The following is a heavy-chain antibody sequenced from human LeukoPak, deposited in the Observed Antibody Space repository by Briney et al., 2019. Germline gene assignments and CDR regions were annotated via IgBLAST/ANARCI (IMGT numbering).Heavy chain of an antibody. V-gene: IGHV1-2*02. D-gene: IGHD3-10*01. Sequence: ASVKASCKASGYTFTGYYMHWVRQAPGQGLEWMGWINPNSGGTNYAQKFQGRVTMTRDTSISTAYMELSRLRSDDTAVYYCARGRVLLWFGEPTYNWFDPWGQGTLVTVSS. J-gene: IGHJ5*02. CDR2: INPNSGGT. CDR3: ARGRVLLWFGEPTYNWFDP. CDR1: GYTFTGYY.